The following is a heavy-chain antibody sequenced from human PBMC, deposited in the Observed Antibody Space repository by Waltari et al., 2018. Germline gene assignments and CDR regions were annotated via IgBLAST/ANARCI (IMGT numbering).Heavy chain of an antibody. D-gene: IGHD3-22*01. CDR3: ARVRYDSSGYYY. V-gene: IGHV1-2*02. J-gene: IGHJ4*02. CDR2: INPNNGGT. Sequence: QVQLVQSGAEVKKPGASVKVSCKASGYTFTGYNMHWVRQAPGQGLEWMGWINPNNGGTNLAQKFQGRVTMTRDTSVSTAYMELSRLRSDDTALYYCARVRYDSSGYYYWGQGTLVTVSS. CDR1: GYTFTGYN.